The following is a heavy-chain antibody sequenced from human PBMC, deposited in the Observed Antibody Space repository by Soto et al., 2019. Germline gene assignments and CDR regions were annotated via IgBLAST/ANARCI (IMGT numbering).Heavy chain of an antibody. CDR3: ARDDDHGIAVAGTLDY. Sequence: QVQLVQSGAEVKKPGSSVKVSCKASGGTFSSYTISWVRQAPGQGLEWMGRIIPILGIANYAQKFQGRVTITADKSTSTAYMELSSLRSEDTAMYYCARDDDHGIAVAGTLDYWGQGTLVTVSS. CDR1: GGTFSSYT. CDR2: IIPILGIA. D-gene: IGHD6-19*01. J-gene: IGHJ4*02. V-gene: IGHV1-69*08.